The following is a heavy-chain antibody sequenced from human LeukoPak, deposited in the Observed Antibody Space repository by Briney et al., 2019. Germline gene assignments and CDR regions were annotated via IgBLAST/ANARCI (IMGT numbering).Heavy chain of an antibody. D-gene: IGHD6-19*01. J-gene: IGHJ4*02. Sequence: SETLSLTCTVSGGSISTYYWSWIRQPPGKGLEWIGYIYYSGSTNYNPSLKSRVTISIDTSKNQFSLNLSSVTAADTAVYYCARSERYSSGWYFYFDYWGQGTLSPSPQ. CDR1: GGSISTYY. V-gene: IGHV4-59*01. CDR3: ARSERYSSGWYFYFDY. CDR2: IYYSGST.